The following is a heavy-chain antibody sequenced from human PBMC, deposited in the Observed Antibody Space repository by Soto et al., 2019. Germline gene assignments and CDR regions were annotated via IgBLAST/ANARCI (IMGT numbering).Heavy chain of an antibody. CDR2: IYFTGNT. CDR3: ARLGVRARGGQFDP. Sequence: PSETLSLTCTVSGGSVSSGGYLWSWMRQAPGKGLEWIGHIYFTGNTNYNPSLKSRVTMSVDTSKHQFSLNLSSVTAADTAVYYSARLGVRARGGQFDPWGQGTLVTVSS. J-gene: IGHJ5*02. CDR1: GGSVSSGGYL. V-gene: IGHV4-61*08. D-gene: IGHD3-16*01.